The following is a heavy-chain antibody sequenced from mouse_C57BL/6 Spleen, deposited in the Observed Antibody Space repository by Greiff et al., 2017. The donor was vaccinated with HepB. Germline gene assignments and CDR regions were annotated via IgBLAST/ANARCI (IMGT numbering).Heavy chain of an antibody. V-gene: IGHV5-6*01. Sequence: DVHLVESGGDLVKPGGSLKLSCAASGFTFSSYGMSWVRQTPDKRLEWVATISSGGSYTYYPDSVKGRFTISRDNAKNTLYLQMSSLKSEDTAMYYCARRGTGSYFDYWGQGTTLTVSS. CDR3: ARRGTGSYFDY. CDR1: GFTFSSYG. J-gene: IGHJ2*01. D-gene: IGHD4-1*01. CDR2: ISSGGSYT.